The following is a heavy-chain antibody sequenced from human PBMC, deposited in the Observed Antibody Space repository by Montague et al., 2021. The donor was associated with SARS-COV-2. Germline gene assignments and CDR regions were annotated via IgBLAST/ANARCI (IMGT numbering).Heavy chain of an antibody. J-gene: IGHJ4*02. V-gene: IGHV3-7*01. CDR2: INQDGSKK. D-gene: IGHD6-13*01. CDR3: ARVPSSSWYFDY. Sequence: SLRLSCAASGFTFSSYCMRWVRQAPGKGLEWVAHINQDGSKKYYVDSVKGRFTISRDNAKNSLYLQMNSLRADDTAVYYCARVPSSSWYFDYWGQGTLVTVSS. CDR1: GFTFSSYC.